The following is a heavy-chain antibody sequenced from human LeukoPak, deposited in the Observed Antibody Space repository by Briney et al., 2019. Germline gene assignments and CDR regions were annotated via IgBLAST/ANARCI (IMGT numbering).Heavy chain of an antibody. D-gene: IGHD6-19*01. CDR2: VSRNGDYT. V-gene: IGHV3-23*01. CDR1: GFTFSSYA. J-gene: IGHJ4*02. CDR3: AKTGGYSSGCHDY. Sequence: PGGSLRLSCAASGFTFSSYAMSWVRQAPGKGLEWVSAVSRNGDYTYYADSVKGRFTISRDKSKNTLYLQMNSLRAEDTAVYYCAKTGGYSSGCHDYWGQGTLVTVSS.